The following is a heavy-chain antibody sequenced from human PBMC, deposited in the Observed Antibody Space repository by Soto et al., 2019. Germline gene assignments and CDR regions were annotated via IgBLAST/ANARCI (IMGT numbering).Heavy chain of an antibody. CDR1: GFTFSNAW. J-gene: IGHJ4*02. Sequence: PGGSLRLSCAASGFTFSNAWINWVRQAPGKGLEWVSVINSGGSTFYADSVRGRFTISRDNSKNTVNLQMNSLRAEDTAVYYCARDPWAADYWGQGTLVTVSS. CDR2: INSGGST. D-gene: IGHD3-16*01. CDR3: ARDPWAADY. V-gene: IGHV3-66*01.